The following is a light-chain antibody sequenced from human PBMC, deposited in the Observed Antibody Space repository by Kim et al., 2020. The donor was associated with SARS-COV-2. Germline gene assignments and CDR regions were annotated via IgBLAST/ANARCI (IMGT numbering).Light chain of an antibody. J-gene: IGLJ3*02. CDR1: SSNHGTNS. CDR2: KNN. Sequence: GQRATTSCSGSSSNHGTNSVHWYQQFPGTAPEVLIYKNNQRPSGVPDRFSGSKSGTSASLAISGLQSEDEGDYYCAGWDDNLNAEVFGGGTQLTVL. CDR3: AGWDDNLNAEV. V-gene: IGLV1-44*01.